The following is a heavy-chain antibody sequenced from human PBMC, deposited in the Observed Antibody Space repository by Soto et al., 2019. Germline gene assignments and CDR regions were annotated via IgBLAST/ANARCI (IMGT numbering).Heavy chain of an antibody. CDR1: GGSISSSSYY. CDR3: ARVRSGYYYMDV. D-gene: IGHD3-3*01. J-gene: IGHJ6*03. CDR2: IYYSGST. Sequence: PSETLSLTCTVSGGSISSSSYYWGWIRQPPGKGLEWIGSIYYSGSTNYNPSLKSRVTISVDTSKNQFSLKLSSVTAADTAVYYCARVRSGYYYMDVWGKGTTVTVSS. V-gene: IGHV4-39*07.